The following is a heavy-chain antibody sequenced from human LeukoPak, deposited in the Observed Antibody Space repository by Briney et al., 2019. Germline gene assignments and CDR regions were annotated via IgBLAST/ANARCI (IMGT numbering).Heavy chain of an antibody. V-gene: IGHV4-34*01. CDR1: GFTFGDYA. Sequence: GSLRLSCTASGFTFGDYAMSWIRQPPGKGLEWIGEINHSGSTNYNPSLKSRVTISVDTSKNQFSLKLSSVTAADTAVYYCARVAAAVNPRQTYYYYMDVWGKGTTVTVSS. J-gene: IGHJ6*03. D-gene: IGHD6-13*01. CDR2: INHSGST. CDR3: ARVAAAVNPRQTYYYYMDV.